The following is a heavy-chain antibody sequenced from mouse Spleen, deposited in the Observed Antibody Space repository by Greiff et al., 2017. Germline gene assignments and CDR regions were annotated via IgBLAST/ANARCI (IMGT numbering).Heavy chain of an antibody. CDR2: ISSGGSYT. CDR1: GFTFSSYA. Sequence: EVQLVESGGGLVKPGGSLKLSCAASGFTFSSYAMSWVRQTPEKRLEWVATISSGGSYTYYPDSVKGRFTISRDNAKNTLYLQMSSLRSEDTAMYYCARHGITTLRAMDYWGQGTSVTVSS. J-gene: IGHJ4*01. CDR3: ARHGITTLRAMDY. D-gene: IGHD2-4*01. V-gene: IGHV5-9-3*01.